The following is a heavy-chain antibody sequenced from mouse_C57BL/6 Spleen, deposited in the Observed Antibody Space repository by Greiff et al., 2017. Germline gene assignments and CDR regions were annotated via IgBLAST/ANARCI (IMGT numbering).Heavy chain of an antibody. D-gene: IGHD1-1*01. CDR1: GYTFTSYW. CDR2: NDPNSGGT. CDR3: ARSLMTTVVAFDY. V-gene: IGHV1-72*01. J-gene: IGHJ2*01. Sequence: VQLQQPGAELVKPGASVKLSCKASGYTFTSYWMHWVKQRPGRGLEWIGRNDPNSGGTKYNEKFKSKATLTVDKPSSTAYMQLSSLTSEDSAVYYCARSLMTTVVAFDYWGQGTTLTVSS.